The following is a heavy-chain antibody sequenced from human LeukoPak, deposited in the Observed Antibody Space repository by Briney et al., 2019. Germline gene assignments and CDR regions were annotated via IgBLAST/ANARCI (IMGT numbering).Heavy chain of an antibody. CDR1: GGSISSGSYY. V-gene: IGHV4-61*02. D-gene: IGHD3-22*01. CDR3: ARGGDYYDSSGYSDY. J-gene: IGHJ4*02. Sequence: SQTLSLTCIVSGGSISSGSYYWSWIRQPAGKGLEWIGRIYTSGSTNYNPSLKSRVTISVDTSKNQFSLKLSSVTAADTAVYYCARGGDYYDSSGYSDYWGQGTLVTVSS. CDR2: IYTSGST.